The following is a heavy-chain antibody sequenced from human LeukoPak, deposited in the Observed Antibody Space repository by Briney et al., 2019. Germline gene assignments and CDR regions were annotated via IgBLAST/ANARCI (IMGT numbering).Heavy chain of an antibody. CDR1: GFTFSSYA. V-gene: IGHV3-30*04. Sequence: GGSLRLFCAASGFTFSSYAMHWDRQAPGKGLEWVAVISYDGSNKYYADSVKGRFTISRDNSKNTLYLQMNSLRAEDTAVYYCARGPVVQAGVVPAAISHYYYYGMDVWGKGTTVTVSS. J-gene: IGHJ6*04. CDR3: ARGPVVQAGVVPAAISHYYYYGMDV. D-gene: IGHD2-2*01. CDR2: ISYDGSNK.